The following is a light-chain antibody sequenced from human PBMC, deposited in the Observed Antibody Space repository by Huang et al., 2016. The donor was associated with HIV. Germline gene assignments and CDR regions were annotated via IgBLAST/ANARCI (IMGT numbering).Light chain of an antibody. CDR1: QNIRTY. V-gene: IGKV1-39*01. CDR2: AAS. Sequence: DIQMTQSPSSLSASVGDRVTITCRASQNIRTYLNWYQQKPGKAPKLLIYAASSLQIGVPSRFSGSVSGTDFTLTISSLQPEDFATYYCQQSYSDPYTFGQGTKQEIK. J-gene: IGKJ2*01. CDR3: QQSYSDPYT.